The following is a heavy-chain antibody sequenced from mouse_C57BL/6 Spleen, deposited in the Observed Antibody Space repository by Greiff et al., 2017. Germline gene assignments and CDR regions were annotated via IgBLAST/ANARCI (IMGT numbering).Heavy chain of an antibody. CDR3: ARGGATGDCDMDY. V-gene: IGHV1-55*01. CDR1: GYTFTSYW. D-gene: IGHD1-1*01. Sequence: QVQLQQPGAELVKPGASVKMSCKASGYTFTSYWITWVKQRPGQGLEWIGDIYPGSGSTNYNEKFKSKATLTVDTSSSTAYMQLSSLTSEDSAVYYCARGGATGDCDMDYWGQGTSVTVSS. CDR2: IYPGSGST. J-gene: IGHJ4*01.